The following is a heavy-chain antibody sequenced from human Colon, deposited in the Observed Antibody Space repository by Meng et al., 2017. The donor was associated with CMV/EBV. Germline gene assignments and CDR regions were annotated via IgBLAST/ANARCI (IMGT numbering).Heavy chain of an antibody. Sequence: QVQLQESGPGLLKPSETLSLTFIVSGGSISGYYWNWIRQSPGKGLEWIGYIYYKGGNGGTYYNPSLKSRVTMSVDTSKNQFSLKMTSVTAADTAVYYCVRDKSNRLDFWGQGTLVTVSS. V-gene: IGHV4-59*01. J-gene: IGHJ4*02. CDR3: VRDKSNRLDF. CDR2: IYYKGGNGGT. CDR1: GGSISGYY. D-gene: IGHD1-14*01.